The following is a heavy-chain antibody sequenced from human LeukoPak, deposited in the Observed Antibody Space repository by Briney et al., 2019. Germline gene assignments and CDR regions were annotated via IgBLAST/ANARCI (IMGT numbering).Heavy chain of an antibody. CDR1: GGTFSSYA. Sequence: ASVKVSCTASGGTFSSYAISWVRQAPGQGLEWMGGIIPIFGTANYAQKFQGRVTTTADESTSTAYMELSSLRSEDTAVYYRASLNYYDSSGYYLQTWGQGTLVTVSS. J-gene: IGHJ4*02. D-gene: IGHD3-22*01. CDR2: IIPIFGTA. CDR3: ASLNYYDSSGYYLQT. V-gene: IGHV1-69*13.